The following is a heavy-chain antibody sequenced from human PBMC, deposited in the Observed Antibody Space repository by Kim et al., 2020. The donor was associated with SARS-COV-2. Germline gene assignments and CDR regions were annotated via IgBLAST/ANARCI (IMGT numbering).Heavy chain of an antibody. V-gene: IGHV3-30*18. D-gene: IGHD5-12*01. J-gene: IGHJ4*01. CDR1: GFTFSSYG. CDR2: ISYDGSNK. CDR3: AKVRPVATILNYFDY. Sequence: GGSLRLSCAASGFTFSSYGMHWVRQAPGKGLEWVAVISYDGSNKYYADSVKGRFTISRDNSKNTLYLQMNSLRAEDTAVYYCAKVRPVATILNYFDYWG.